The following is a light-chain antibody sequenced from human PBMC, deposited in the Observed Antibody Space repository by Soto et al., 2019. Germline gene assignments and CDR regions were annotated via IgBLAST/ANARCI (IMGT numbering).Light chain of an antibody. J-gene: IGKJ4*01. CDR1: QSVSSSY. V-gene: IGKV3D-20*02. CDR3: QQRSNWPLT. CDR2: GAS. Sequence: EIVLAQSPGTLSLSPGERATLSCRASQSVSSSYLAWYQQKPGQAPRPLIYGASSRAIGIPDRFSGSGSGTDFTLTISRLEPEDFALYYCQQRSNWPLTFGGGTKVEIK.